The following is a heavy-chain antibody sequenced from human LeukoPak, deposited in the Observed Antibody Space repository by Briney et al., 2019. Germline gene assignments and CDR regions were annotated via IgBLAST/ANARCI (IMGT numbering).Heavy chain of an antibody. CDR3: ARRGPTDYYDSSGYSVGAFDI. D-gene: IGHD3-22*01. Sequence: SETLSLTCTVSGGSISSYYWSWIRQPPGKGLEWIGYIYYSGSTNYNPSLKSRVTIPVDTSKNQFSLKLSSVTAADTAVYYCARRGPTDYYDSSGYSVGAFDIWGQGTMVTVSS. CDR1: GGSISSYY. V-gene: IGHV4-59*08. CDR2: IYYSGST. J-gene: IGHJ3*02.